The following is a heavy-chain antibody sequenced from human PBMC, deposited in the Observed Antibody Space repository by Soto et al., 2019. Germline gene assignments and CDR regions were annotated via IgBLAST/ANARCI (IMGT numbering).Heavy chain of an antibody. J-gene: IGHJ6*02. CDR2: ISSSSSFI. V-gene: IGHV3-21*01. D-gene: IGHD3-10*01. CDR3: AREEFGELSPYCYNGMDV. CDR1: GFTFRSYS. Sequence: EVQLVESGGGLVKPGGSLRLSCAASGFTFRSYSINWVRQAPGKGLEWVSSISSSSSFIYYAESVRGRFTISRDNAKNSVYLQMDSLRAEDTAVYYCAREEFGELSPYCYNGMDVWGQGTTVTVSS.